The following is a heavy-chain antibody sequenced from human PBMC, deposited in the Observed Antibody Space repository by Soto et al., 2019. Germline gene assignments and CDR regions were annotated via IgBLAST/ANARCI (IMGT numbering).Heavy chain of an antibody. V-gene: IGHV3-48*02. CDR3: VRVIWSGPVTGDL. CDR1: GFTFSSNS. J-gene: IGHJ4*02. CDR2: ISSSSSTI. Sequence: EVQLVESGGGLVQPGGSLRLSCAASGFTFSSNSMNWVRQAPGKGLEWISYISSSSSTIYADSVKGRFTISRAQAKSSAYLQTRSLRDADSAVCFCVRVIWSGPVTGDLWDEATLVTAPS. D-gene: IGHD3-3*01.